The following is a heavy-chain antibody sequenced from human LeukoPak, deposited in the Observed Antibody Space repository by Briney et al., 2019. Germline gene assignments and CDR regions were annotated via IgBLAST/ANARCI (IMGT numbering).Heavy chain of an antibody. V-gene: IGHV4-30-2*01. Sequence: SETLSLTCTVSGGSISSGGYSWSWIRQPPGKGLEWIGYIYHSGSTYYNPSLKSRVTISVDRSKHQFSLKLSSVTAADTAVYYCARGSAGYSGSQGVWGQGTTVTVSS. CDR1: GGSISSGGYS. CDR2: IYHSGST. D-gene: IGHD5-12*01. CDR3: ARGSAGYSGSQGV. J-gene: IGHJ6*02.